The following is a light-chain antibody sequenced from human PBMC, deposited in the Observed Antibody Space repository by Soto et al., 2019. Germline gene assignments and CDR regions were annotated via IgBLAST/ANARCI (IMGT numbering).Light chain of an antibody. CDR3: QQYGTSVLVS. CDR1: QSVARNY. Sequence: IVLTQSPDTLSLSPGERATLSCRASQSVARNYIAWYQQKPDQAPRLLIYDASRRATGIPDRFSGSGSGTDFTLTISRLEAEDFAVYYCQQYGTSVLVSFGGGTKVEIK. CDR2: DAS. J-gene: IGKJ4*01. V-gene: IGKV3-20*01.